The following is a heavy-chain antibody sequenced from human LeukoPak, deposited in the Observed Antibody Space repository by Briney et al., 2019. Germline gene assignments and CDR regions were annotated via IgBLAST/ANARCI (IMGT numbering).Heavy chain of an antibody. J-gene: IGHJ3*02. V-gene: IGHV4-39*07. Sequence: SETLSLTCTVSGGSVSSSSYYWGWIRQPPGKGLEWIGSIYYSGSTYYNPSLKSRVTISVDTSKNQFSLKLSSVTAADTAVYYCARDQAGDYDYVWGSYRVDAFDIWGQGTMVTVSS. CDR2: IYYSGST. D-gene: IGHD3-16*02. CDR1: GGSVSSSSYY. CDR3: ARDQAGDYDYVWGSYRVDAFDI.